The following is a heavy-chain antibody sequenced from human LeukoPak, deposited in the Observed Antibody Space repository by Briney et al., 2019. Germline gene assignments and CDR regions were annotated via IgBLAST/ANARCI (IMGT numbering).Heavy chain of an antibody. Sequence: PGGSLRLSCVASGFTYSHYGMHWVRQAPGKGLEGVGVIWSDGSDKYDTDDVKGRFTISTDNSRNTLHRQLNSLRCEDTAVYLCARDAQRGFDYSSSLRYGGKGSLVTVSS. D-gene: IGHD4-11*01. CDR3: ARDAQRGFDYSSSLRY. CDR1: GFTYSHYG. V-gene: IGHV3-33*08. CDR2: IWSDGSDK. J-gene: IGHJ4*02.